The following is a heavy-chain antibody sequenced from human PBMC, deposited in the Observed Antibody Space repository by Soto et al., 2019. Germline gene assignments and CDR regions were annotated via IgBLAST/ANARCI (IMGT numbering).Heavy chain of an antibody. Sequence: QVQLVQSGAEVKRPGSSVKVSCKASGDTFSFYSINWVRQAPGLGLEWMGRINPILSMSNYAQRFQGRVTXTXDXXTTTADMELSGLRSEDTAIYYCASSYGSGYRAFDYWGQGALVTVSS. J-gene: IGHJ4*02. CDR3: ASSYGSGYRAFDY. V-gene: IGHV1-69*02. D-gene: IGHD3-10*01. CDR1: GDTFSFYS. CDR2: INPILSMS.